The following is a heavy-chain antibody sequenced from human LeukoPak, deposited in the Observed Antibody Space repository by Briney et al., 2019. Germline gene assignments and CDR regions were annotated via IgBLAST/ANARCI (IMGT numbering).Heavy chain of an antibody. Sequence: GGSLRLSCAGSGFTFSDAWMSWVRQAPGKGLEWVGRIKSKTDGGTTDYAAPVKGRFTISRDDSKNTLYLQMNSLKTEDTAVYYCTTGGYGGQFDYWGQGTLVTVSS. CDR2: IKSKTDGGTT. CDR1: GFTFSDAW. CDR3: TTGGYGGQFDY. D-gene: IGHD5-12*01. J-gene: IGHJ4*02. V-gene: IGHV3-15*01.